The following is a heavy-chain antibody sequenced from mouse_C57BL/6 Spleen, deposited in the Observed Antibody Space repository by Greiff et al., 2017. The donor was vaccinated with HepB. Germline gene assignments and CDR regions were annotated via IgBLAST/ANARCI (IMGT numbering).Heavy chain of an antibody. J-gene: IGHJ2*01. CDR2: INPNNGGT. Sequence: EVQLQQSGPELVKPGASVKISCKASGYTFTDYYMNWVKQSHGKSLEWIGDINPNNGGTSYNQKFKGKATLTVDKSSSTAYMELRSLTSEDSAVYYCAKVPYYYGSSYRGFDYWGQGTTLTVSS. CDR3: AKVPYYYGSSYRGFDY. CDR1: GYTFTDYY. D-gene: IGHD1-1*01. V-gene: IGHV1-26*01.